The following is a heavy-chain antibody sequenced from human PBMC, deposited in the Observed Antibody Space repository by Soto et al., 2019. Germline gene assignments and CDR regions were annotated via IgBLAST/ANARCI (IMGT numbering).Heavy chain of an antibody. Sequence: PSETLSLTCTVSGGSISSGGYYWSWIRQHPGKGLEWIGYIYYSGSTYYNPSLKSRVTISVDTSKNQFSLKLSSVTAADTAVYYCARGTGREWLAPEFDYWGQGTLVTVSS. D-gene: IGHD3-3*01. CDR1: GGSISSGGYY. CDR3: ARGTGREWLAPEFDY. J-gene: IGHJ4*02. V-gene: IGHV4-31*03. CDR2: IYYSGST.